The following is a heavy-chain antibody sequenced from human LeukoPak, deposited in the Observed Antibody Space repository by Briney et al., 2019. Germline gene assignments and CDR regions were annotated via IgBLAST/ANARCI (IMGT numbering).Heavy chain of an antibody. CDR1: GFTFSSYG. CDR2: IRYDGSNK. J-gene: IGHJ4*02. D-gene: IGHD3-22*01. CDR3: AKDSSSNTMIVVVITTGYDY. V-gene: IGHV3-30*02. Sequence: GGSLRLSCAASGFTFSSYGMHWVRQAPGKGLEWVAFIRYDGSNKYYADSVKGRFTISRDNSKNTLYLQMNSLRAEDTAVYYCAKDSSSNTMIVVVITTGYDYWGQGTLVTISS.